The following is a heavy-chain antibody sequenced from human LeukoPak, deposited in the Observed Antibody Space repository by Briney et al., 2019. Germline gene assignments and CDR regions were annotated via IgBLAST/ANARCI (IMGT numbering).Heavy chain of an antibody. CDR2: ISHDGSNT. Sequence: PGGSLRLSCAASGFTFSSSGMHWVRQAPGKGLEWVAVISHDGSNTYYGDSVKGRFTISRDNSKNTLYLQVNSLRAEDTAVYYCAKVPRGYSYAFFDYWGQGTLVTVSS. CDR3: AKVPRGYSYAFFDY. V-gene: IGHV3-30*18. D-gene: IGHD5-18*01. CDR1: GFTFSSSG. J-gene: IGHJ4*02.